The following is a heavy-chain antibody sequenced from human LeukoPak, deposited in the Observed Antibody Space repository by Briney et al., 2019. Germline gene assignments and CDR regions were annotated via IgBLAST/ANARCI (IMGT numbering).Heavy chain of an antibody. D-gene: IGHD5-18*01. J-gene: IGHJ5*02. Sequence: PSETLSLTCTVSGGSISSYYWNWIRQPPGKGLEWIGYIDHSGSTNYNPSLKSRVTISVDTSKNQFSLKLSFVTAADTAVYYCARQSRRYSYVEQYNWFDPWGQGTLVTVSS. CDR2: IDHSGST. V-gene: IGHV4-59*08. CDR3: ARQSRRYSYVEQYNWFDP. CDR1: GGSISSYY.